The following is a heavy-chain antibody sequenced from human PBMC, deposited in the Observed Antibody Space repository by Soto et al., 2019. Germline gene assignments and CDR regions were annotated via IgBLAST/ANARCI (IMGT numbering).Heavy chain of an antibody. CDR3: ARETGTTGLDY. J-gene: IGHJ4*02. Sequence: QVQLQESGPGLVKPSQTLSLTCTVSGGSISSGGYYWSWIRQHPGKGLEWIGYIYYSGSTSYNPSHKRRVTLSVDTSKNQFSLKLSSVTAADTAVYYCARETGTTGLDYWGQGTPVTVSS. V-gene: IGHV4-31*03. D-gene: IGHD1-1*01. CDR1: GGSISSGGYY. CDR2: IYYSGST.